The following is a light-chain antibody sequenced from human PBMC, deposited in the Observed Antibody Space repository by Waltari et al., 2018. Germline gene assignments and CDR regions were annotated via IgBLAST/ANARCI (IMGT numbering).Light chain of an antibody. V-gene: IGKV1-9*01. Sequence: TQLTQSPSSLAASVGDRVTISCRTRQAILGYLAWYQQKPGKAPQLLIYAASTLQSGVPSRFSGSGSGMDFNITISNLQPEDFATYYCQQLKSYPITFGGGTKVEIK. CDR2: AAS. J-gene: IGKJ4*01. CDR3: QQLKSYPIT. CDR1: QAILGY.